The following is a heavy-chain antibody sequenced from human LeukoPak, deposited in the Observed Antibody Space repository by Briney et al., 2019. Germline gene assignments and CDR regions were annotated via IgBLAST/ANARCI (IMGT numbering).Heavy chain of an antibody. Sequence: PGGSLRLSCAASGFTVSSNYMSWVRQAPGKGLEWVSVIYSGGSTDYADSVKGRFTISRDNSKNTVYLQMNSLRAEDTAVYYCARGGYNWNDNGELYYYYMDVWGKGTTVTVSS. CDR1: GFTVSSNY. V-gene: IGHV3-53*01. CDR2: IYSGGST. J-gene: IGHJ6*03. CDR3: ARGGYNWNDNGELYYYYMDV. D-gene: IGHD1-1*01.